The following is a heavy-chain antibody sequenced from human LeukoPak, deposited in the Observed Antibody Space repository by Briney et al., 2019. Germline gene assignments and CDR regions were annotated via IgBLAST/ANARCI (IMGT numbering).Heavy chain of an antibody. CDR1: GYSISSGYY. D-gene: IGHD3-22*01. Sequence: SETLSLTCTVSGYSISSGYYWGWIRQPPGKGLEWIGSIYHSGSTYYNPSLKSRVTISVDTSKNQFSLKLSSVTAADTAVYYCARGGYYYDKFAFDIWGQGTMVTVSS. CDR3: ARGGYYYDKFAFDI. CDR2: IYHSGST. J-gene: IGHJ3*02. V-gene: IGHV4-38-2*02.